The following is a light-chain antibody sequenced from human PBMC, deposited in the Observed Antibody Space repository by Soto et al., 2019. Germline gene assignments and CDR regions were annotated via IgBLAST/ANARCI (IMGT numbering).Light chain of an antibody. CDR2: RNN. J-gene: IGLJ3*02. CDR1: SSNIGSNY. CDR3: AAWDDSLSGWV. Sequence: QSALTQPPSASGTPGQRVTISCSGSSSNIGSNYVYWYQQLPGTAPKLLIHRNNQRPSGVPDRFSGSKSGTSASLAISGLRSEDEADYYCAAWDDSLSGWVFGGGTKLTVL. V-gene: IGLV1-47*01.